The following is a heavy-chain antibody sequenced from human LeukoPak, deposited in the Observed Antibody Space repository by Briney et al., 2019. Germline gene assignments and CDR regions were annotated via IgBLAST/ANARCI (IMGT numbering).Heavy chain of an antibody. D-gene: IGHD1-14*01. V-gene: IGHV5-51*01. CDR1: GYSFTSYW. Sequence: GEALKISCKGSGYSFTSYWIGWVRRMPGKGLEWMGIIYPGDSDTRYSPSFQGQVTISADKSITTAYPQWSSLKASDTAMYYYARQPGIQNWFDPWGQGTLVTVSS. CDR3: ARQPGIQNWFDP. J-gene: IGHJ5*02. CDR2: IYPGDSDT.